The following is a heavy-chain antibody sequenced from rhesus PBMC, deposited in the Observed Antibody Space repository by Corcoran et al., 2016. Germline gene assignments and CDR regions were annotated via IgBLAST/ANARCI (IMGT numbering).Heavy chain of an antibody. J-gene: IGHJ6*01. CDR2: IKSKADGGTA. V-gene: IGHV3-30*01. CDR3: TTEVLDS. Sequence: EVQLVESGGGLVQPGGSMRLSCAAAGFTVSKSWMHGVRQAPGKGLEWVARIKSKADGGTADYAASVKGRFTISRDDSKNTLYLQMNSLKTEDTAVYYCTTEVLDSWGQGVVVTVSS. CDR1: GFTVSKSW.